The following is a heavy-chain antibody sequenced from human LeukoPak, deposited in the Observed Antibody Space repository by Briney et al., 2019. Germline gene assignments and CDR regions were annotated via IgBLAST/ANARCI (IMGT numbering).Heavy chain of an antibody. V-gene: IGHV4-30-2*01. CDR2: IYHSGST. CDR1: GGSISSGGYS. CDR3: ARGGYGDYGTGLFDP. Sequence: PSQTLSLTCAVSGGSISSGGYSWSWIRQPPGKGLEWIGYIYHSGSTSYNPSLKSRVTISVDRSKNQFSLKLSSVTAADTAVYYCARGGYGDYGTGLFDPWGQGTLVTVSS. D-gene: IGHD4-17*01. J-gene: IGHJ5*02.